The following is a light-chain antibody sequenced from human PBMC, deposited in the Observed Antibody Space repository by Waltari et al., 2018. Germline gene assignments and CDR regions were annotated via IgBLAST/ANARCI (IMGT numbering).Light chain of an antibody. CDR2: DVI. CDR1: SSDIGGFDY. CDR3: SSYTSSSTVV. J-gene: IGLJ2*01. Sequence: QSALTQPASVSGSPGQSITISCTGTSSDIGGFDYVSWYQQHPGKAPKRMIYDVISRPSGVSTRCSGSRSGNTASLTISGRQAEDEADYYCSSYTSSSTVVFGGGTKLTVL. V-gene: IGLV2-14*03.